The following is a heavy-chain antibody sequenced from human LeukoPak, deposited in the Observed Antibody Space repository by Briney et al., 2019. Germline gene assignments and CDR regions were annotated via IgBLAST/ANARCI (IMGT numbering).Heavy chain of an antibody. CDR2: INPNSGGT. J-gene: IGHJ6*02. Sequence: PGASVKVSCKASGYTFTGYYMHWVRQAPGQGLEWMGWINPNSGGTNYAQKFQGWVTMTRDTSISTAYMELSRLRSDDTAVYYCARAGSARGYYYYGMDVWGQGTTVTVSS. CDR3: ARAGSARGYYYYGMDV. CDR1: GYTFTGYY. V-gene: IGHV1-2*04. D-gene: IGHD2-15*01.